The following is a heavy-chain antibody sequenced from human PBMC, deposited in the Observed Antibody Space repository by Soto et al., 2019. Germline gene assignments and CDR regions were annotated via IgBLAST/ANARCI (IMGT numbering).Heavy chain of an antibody. CDR1: GYSISSGYY. D-gene: IGHD2-15*01. V-gene: IGHV4-38-2*02. CDR2: IYHSGST. Sequence: SETLSLTCTVSGYSISSGYYWGWIRQPPGKGLEWIGSIYHSGSTYYNPSLKSRVTISVDTSKNQFSLKLSSVTAADTAVYYCARSIVVVVAATPNWFDPWGQGTLVTVSS. J-gene: IGHJ5*02. CDR3: ARSIVVVVAATPNWFDP.